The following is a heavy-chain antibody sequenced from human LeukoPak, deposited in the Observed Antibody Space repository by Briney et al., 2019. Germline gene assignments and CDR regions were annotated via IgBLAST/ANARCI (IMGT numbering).Heavy chain of an antibody. J-gene: IGHJ4*02. CDR1: GRSLRSYY. D-gene: IGHD6-13*01. CDR3: ARDHGQQLVFDY. CDR2: ISTSGST. V-gene: IGHV4-4*07. Sequence: PSETQSLIRTVSGRSLRSYYWSWIRQPAGKGLEWIGRISTSGSTNYNPSLTSRVTISVDTSKNQFSQKLSSVTAADTAVYYCARDHGQQLVFDYWGQGTLVTVSS.